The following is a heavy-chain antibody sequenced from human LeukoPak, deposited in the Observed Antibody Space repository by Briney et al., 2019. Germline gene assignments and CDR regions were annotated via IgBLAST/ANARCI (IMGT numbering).Heavy chain of an antibody. CDR1: GYTFTSYY. CDR3: ARDGGSSGNYYYYMDV. D-gene: IGHD3-22*01. V-gene: IGHV1-46*01. Sequence: ASVKVSCKASGYTFTSYYMHWVRQAPGQGLEWMGIINPSGGSTSYAQKFQGRVTMTRDMSTSTVYMELSSLRSEDTAVYYCARDGGSSGNYYYYMDVWGKGTTVTVSS. CDR2: INPSGGST. J-gene: IGHJ6*03.